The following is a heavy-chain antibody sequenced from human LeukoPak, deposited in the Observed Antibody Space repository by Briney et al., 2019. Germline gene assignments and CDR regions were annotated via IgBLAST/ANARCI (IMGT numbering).Heavy chain of an antibody. CDR1: EFTFSSYW. V-gene: IGHV3-23*01. J-gene: IGHJ3*02. D-gene: IGHD6-19*01. CDR2: ISGSGGST. CDR3: AKRGGGWLTENAFDI. Sequence: GGSLRLSCAASEFTFSSYWMSWVRQAPGKGLEWVSAISGSGGSTYYADSVKGRFTISRDNSKNTLYLQMNSLRAEDTAVYYCAKRGGGWLTENAFDIWGQGTMVTVSS.